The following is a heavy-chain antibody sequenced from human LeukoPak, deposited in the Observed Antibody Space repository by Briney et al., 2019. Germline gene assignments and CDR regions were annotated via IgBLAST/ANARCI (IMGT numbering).Heavy chain of an antibody. CDR2: ISSSGSTI. CDR3: ARERVGYSYGATCLDY. CDR1: GFTFSSYE. Sequence: PGGSLRLSCAASGFTFSSYEMNWVRQAPGKGLEWVSYISSSGSTIYYADSVKGRFTISRDNAKSSLYLQMNSLRAEDTAVYYCARERVGYSYGATCLDYWGQGTLVTVSS. D-gene: IGHD5-18*01. V-gene: IGHV3-48*03. J-gene: IGHJ4*02.